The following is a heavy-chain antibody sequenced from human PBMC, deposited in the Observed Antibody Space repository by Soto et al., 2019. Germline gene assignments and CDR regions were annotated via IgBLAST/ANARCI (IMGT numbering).Heavy chain of an antibody. Sequence: PGESLKISCKGSGYSFTSDWISWVRRMPGKGLEWMGRIDPSDSYTNYSPSFQGHVTISADKSISTAYLQWSSLKASDTAMYYCARELIVVVPAAIMAFDIWGQGTMVTVSS. V-gene: IGHV5-10-1*01. CDR3: ARELIVVVPAAIMAFDI. D-gene: IGHD2-2*01. CDR2: IDPSDSYT. J-gene: IGHJ3*02. CDR1: GYSFTSDW.